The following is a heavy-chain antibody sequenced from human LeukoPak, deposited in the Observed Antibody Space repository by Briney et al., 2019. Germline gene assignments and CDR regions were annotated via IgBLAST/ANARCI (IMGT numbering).Heavy chain of an antibody. CDR2: IWYDGSNK. V-gene: IGHV3-33*03. CDR1: GFTFSSYG. CDR3: AKEHYDFWSGYRY. Sequence: GGSLRLSCAASGFTFSSYGMHWVRQAPGKGLEWVAVIWYDGSNKYYADSVKGRFTISRVKSKNTLYLQMNSLRAEDTAVYYCAKEHYDFWSGYRYWGQGTLVTVSS. J-gene: IGHJ4*02. D-gene: IGHD3-3*01.